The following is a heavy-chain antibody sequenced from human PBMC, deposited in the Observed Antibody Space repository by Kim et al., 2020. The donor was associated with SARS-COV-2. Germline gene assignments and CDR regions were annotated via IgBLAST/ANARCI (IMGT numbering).Heavy chain of an antibody. Sequence: GGSLRLSCAASGFTFDDYAMHWVRQAPGKGLEWVSLISWDGGSTYYADSVKGRFTISRDNSKNSLYLQMNSLRAEDTALYYCAKDIIPGVGGSGSYPVFSNGMDVWGQGTTVTVSS. CDR2: ISWDGGST. CDR1: GFTFDDYA. CDR3: AKDIIPGVGGSGSYPVFSNGMDV. V-gene: IGHV3-43D*03. D-gene: IGHD3-10*01. J-gene: IGHJ6*02.